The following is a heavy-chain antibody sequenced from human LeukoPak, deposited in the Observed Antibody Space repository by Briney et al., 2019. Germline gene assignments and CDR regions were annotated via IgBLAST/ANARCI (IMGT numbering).Heavy chain of an antibody. Sequence: GGSLRLSCAASGFIFSSYAMSWVRQAPGQGLEWVSGMSGNGGTTYYADSVKGRFTISRDNSKNTLYLQMNNLRVEDTAIYYCARRGYYDSSGYSPLFDYWGQGTLVTVSS. CDR2: MSGNGGTT. D-gene: IGHD3-22*01. J-gene: IGHJ4*02. CDR1: GFIFSSYA. V-gene: IGHV3-23*01. CDR3: ARRGYYDSSGYSPLFDY.